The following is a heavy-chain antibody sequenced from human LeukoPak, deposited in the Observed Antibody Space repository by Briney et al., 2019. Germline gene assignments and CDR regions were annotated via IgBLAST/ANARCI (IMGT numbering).Heavy chain of an antibody. CDR1: GYTFATYG. D-gene: IGHD1-26*01. CDR3: ARGSPSPVGATSY. Sequence: GASVKVSCKASGYTFATYGISWVRQAPGKGLAWMGWISAYNGNTNYAQNLQGRVTMTTDTSTSTAYMELRSLRSDDTAVYYCARGSPSPVGATSYWGQGTLVTVSS. J-gene: IGHJ4*02. V-gene: IGHV1-18*01. CDR2: ISAYNGNT.